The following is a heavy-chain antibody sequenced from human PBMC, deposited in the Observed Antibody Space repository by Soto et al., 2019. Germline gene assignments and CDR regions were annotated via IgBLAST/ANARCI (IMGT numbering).Heavy chain of an antibody. J-gene: IGHJ6*02. CDR1: GYTFSRSG. CDR2: TSTYNGDT. D-gene: IGHD1-26*01. V-gene: IGHV1-18*01. Sequence: VQLVQSGAEVKKPGASVKVSCKASGYTFSRSGISWVRQAPGQGLEWMGWTSTYNGDTNYAQKVQGRVTMTTDTSTSTAFMELMSLRSDDTAVYYCARSGSVPYYYYGLDVWGQGTTVTVSS. CDR3: ARSGSVPYYYYGLDV.